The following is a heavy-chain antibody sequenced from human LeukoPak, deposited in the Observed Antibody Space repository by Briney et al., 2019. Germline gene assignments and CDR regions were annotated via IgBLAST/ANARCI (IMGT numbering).Heavy chain of an antibody. V-gene: IGHV1-18*04. Sequence: ASVKVSCKASGYTFTDYYMHWVRQAPGQGLEWMGWISAYNGNTKYSQKVQGRVTMTTDTSTSTAYMELRSLRSDDTAVYYCARGLPPRRYYDSSGYYSYYFDYWGQGTLVTVSS. CDR1: GYTFTDYY. D-gene: IGHD3-22*01. CDR2: ISAYNGNT. J-gene: IGHJ4*02. CDR3: ARGLPPRRYYDSSGYYSYYFDY.